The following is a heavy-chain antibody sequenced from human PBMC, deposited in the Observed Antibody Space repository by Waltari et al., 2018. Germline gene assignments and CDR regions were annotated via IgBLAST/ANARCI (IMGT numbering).Heavy chain of an antibody. J-gene: IGHJ3*02. CDR1: GFPFNTHA. V-gene: IGHV3-30-3*01. D-gene: IGHD2-8*02. CDR3: ARVVLLGAFDT. CDR2: ISNDGIKE. Sequence: QVQLVESGGDVVQPGGSLRVSCAASGFPFNTHALHWVRPAPVKGLEWVAGISNDGIKENYAESVKGRSTFSRDNSKNTFFLQMNSLSKDDTAVYYCARVVLLGAFDTWGQGTMVTVSS.